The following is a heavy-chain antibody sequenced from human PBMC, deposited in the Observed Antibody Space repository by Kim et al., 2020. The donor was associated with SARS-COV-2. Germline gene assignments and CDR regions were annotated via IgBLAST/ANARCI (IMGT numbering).Heavy chain of an antibody. Sequence: SETLSLTCAVSGGSISSSNWWSWVRQPPGKGLEWIGEIYHSGSTNYNPSLKSRVTISVDKSKNQFSLKLSSVTAPDTAVYYCARSRIAVAGTWRWFDPWGQGTLVTVSS. CDR1: GGSISSSNW. V-gene: IGHV4-4*02. J-gene: IGHJ5*02. CDR3: ARSRIAVAGTWRWFDP. CDR2: IYHSGST. D-gene: IGHD6-19*01.